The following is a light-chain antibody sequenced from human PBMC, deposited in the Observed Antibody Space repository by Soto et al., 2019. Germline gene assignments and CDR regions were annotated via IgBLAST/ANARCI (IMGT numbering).Light chain of an antibody. J-gene: IGKJ4*01. Sequence: ELVMTHSPATLSVSPGERVTLSCRASQSVFSSLAWYQQKPGQAPRLPIYGAATRATGIPARFSGSGSGTDFTLTISSLEPEDFAVYYCQQRSNWPACGGGTKVDI. V-gene: IGKV3-15*01. CDR3: QQRSNWPA. CDR1: QSVFSS. CDR2: GAA.